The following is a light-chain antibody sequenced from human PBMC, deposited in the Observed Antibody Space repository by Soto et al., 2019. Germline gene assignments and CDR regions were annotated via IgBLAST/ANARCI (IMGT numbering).Light chain of an antibody. Sequence: EIVLTQSPGTLSLSPGERATLSCRASQSVSSIYLAWYQQKPGQAPRLLIYGASGRATGIPDRFSGSGSGTDFTLTISRLEPEDFAQYYCQQYGSSLPWTFGQGTKVEIK. J-gene: IGKJ1*01. V-gene: IGKV3-20*01. CDR1: QSVSSIY. CDR2: GAS. CDR3: QQYGSSLPWT.